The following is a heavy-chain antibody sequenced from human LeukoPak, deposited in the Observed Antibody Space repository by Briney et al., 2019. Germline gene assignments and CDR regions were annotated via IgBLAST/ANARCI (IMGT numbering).Heavy chain of an antibody. D-gene: IGHD5-24*01. J-gene: IGHJ4*02. Sequence: PGGSLRLSCAASGFTFSNAWMSWVRQAPGKGLEWVGRIKSKTDGGTTDYAAPVKGRFTISRDNSKNTLYLQMNSLRAEDTAVYYCAKEVGDGYNFPFDYWGQGTLVTVSS. CDR2: IKSKTDGGTT. CDR3: AKEVGDGYNFPFDY. V-gene: IGHV3-15*01. CDR1: GFTFSNAW.